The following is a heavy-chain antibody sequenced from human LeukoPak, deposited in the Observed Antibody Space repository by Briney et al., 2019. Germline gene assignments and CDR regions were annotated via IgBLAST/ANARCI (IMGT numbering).Heavy chain of an antibody. CDR1: GFTFRTYA. J-gene: IGHJ6*02. V-gene: IGHV3-30-3*01. CDR2: ISYDGSNK. CDR3: ARDLLHDILTGYPLGGMDV. D-gene: IGHD3-9*01. Sequence: GGSLRLSCAATGFTFRTYAVHCVRQAPGKGLEWVAVISYDGSNKYYADSVKGRFTISRDNSKNTLYLQMNSLRPEDTAVYYCARDLLHDILTGYPLGGMDVWGQGTTVTVSS.